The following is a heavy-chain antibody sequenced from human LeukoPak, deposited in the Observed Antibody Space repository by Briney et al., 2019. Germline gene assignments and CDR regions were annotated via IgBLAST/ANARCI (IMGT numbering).Heavy chain of an antibody. J-gene: IGHJ4*02. CDR3: ARRRITMVRGVSSYYFDY. CDR1: GGSISSYY. CDR2: IYYSGST. Sequence: SETLSLTCTVSGGSISSYYWGWIRQPPGKGLEWIGYIYYSGSTNYNPSLKSRVTISVDTSKNQFSLKLSSVTAADTAVYYCARRRITMVRGVSSYYFDYWGQGTLVTVSS. D-gene: IGHD3-10*01. V-gene: IGHV4-59*08.